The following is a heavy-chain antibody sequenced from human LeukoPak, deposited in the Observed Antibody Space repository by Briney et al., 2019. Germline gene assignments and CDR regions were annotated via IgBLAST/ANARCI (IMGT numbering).Heavy chain of an antibody. CDR3: VGGGFYGSGGSPHF. J-gene: IGHJ4*02. D-gene: IGHD3-10*01. CDR2: TTFSGNT. V-gene: IGHV4-34*01. Sequence: SETLSLTCAVSARSFRNYFWTWIRQPPGKGLEWIGETTFSGNTNYSPSLKSGVTISAETSKNQFSRKLWSVTAAETAVYYCVGGGFYGSGGSPHFRVQETLVTVPS. CDR1: ARSFRNYF.